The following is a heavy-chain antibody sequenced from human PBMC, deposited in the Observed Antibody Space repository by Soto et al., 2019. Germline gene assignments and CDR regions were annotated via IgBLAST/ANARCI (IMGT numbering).Heavy chain of an antibody. V-gene: IGHV4-30-2*05. CDR1: GGSISSGGYS. D-gene: IGHD2-2*01. CDR2: IYYSGST. Sequence: SETLSLTCAVSGGSISSGGYSWSWIRQPPGKGLEWIGYIYYSGSTYYNPSLKSRVTISVDTSKNQFSLKLSSVTAADTAVYFLGRSLCSKTSCYPRYFDQWGQGTLVNGPS. J-gene: IGHJ4*02. CDR3: GRSLCSKTSCYPRYFDQ.